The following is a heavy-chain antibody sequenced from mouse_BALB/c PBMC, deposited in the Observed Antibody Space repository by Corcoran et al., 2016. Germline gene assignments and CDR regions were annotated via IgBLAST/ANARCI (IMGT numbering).Heavy chain of an antibody. J-gene: IGHJ3*01. CDR3: ASFYYDYAWFAY. Sequence: EVQLQQSGAELVRPGALVKLSCKASGFNIKDYYMHWVKQRPEQGLEWIGWIDPENGNTIYDPKFQGKASITADTASNTAYLQLSSLTSEDTAVDYCASFYYDYAWFAYWCQGTLVTVSA. D-gene: IGHD2-4*01. CDR1: GFNIKDYY. V-gene: IGHV14-1*02. CDR2: IDPENGNT.